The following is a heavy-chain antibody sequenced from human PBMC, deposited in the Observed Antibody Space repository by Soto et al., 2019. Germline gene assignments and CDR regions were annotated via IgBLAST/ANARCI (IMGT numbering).Heavy chain of an antibody. Sequence: PGESLKISCQGSGYSFSNYWIGWVRQMPGKGLEWMGIIHAGDSDTRYSPSFQGQVTISADKSISTAYLQMNSLKTEDTAVYYCTTGVTSRGMDVWGQGTTVTVSS. D-gene: IGHD2-21*02. J-gene: IGHJ6*02. CDR1: GYSFSNYW. CDR2: IHAGDSDT. CDR3: TTGVTSRGMDV. V-gene: IGHV5-51*01.